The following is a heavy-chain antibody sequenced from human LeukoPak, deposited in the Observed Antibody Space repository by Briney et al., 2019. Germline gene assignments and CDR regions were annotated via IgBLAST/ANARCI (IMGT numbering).Heavy chain of an antibody. J-gene: IGHJ3*02. CDR3: ARDAGWLEMDAFDI. CDR2: IWYDGSNK. D-gene: IGHD5-24*01. CDR1: GFTFSSYG. Sequence: PGGSLRLSCAASGFTFSSYGMHWVRQAPGKGLEWVAVIWYDGSNKYYADSVKGRFTISRDNSKNTLYLQMNSLRAEDMAVYYCARDAGWLEMDAFDIWGQGTMVTVSS. V-gene: IGHV3-33*01.